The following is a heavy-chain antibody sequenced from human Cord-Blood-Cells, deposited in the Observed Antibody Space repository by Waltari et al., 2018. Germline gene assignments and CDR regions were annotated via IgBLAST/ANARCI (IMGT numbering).Heavy chain of an antibody. CDR1: GGSFSGYY. D-gene: IGHD3-3*01. V-gene: IGHV4-34*01. CDR3: ASGPPSSYYDPNWFDP. Sequence: QVQLQQWGAGLLKPSETLSLTCAVYGGSFSGYYWSWIRQPPGKGLEWIGEINHRGSTNNNPSLKRRVPISVDTAKNQFSLKLSSVAAADTAVYYCASGPPSSYYDPNWFDPWGQGTLVTVSS. J-gene: IGHJ5*02. CDR2: INHRGST.